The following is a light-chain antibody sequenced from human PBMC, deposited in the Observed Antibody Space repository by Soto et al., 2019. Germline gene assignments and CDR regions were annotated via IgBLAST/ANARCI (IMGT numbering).Light chain of an antibody. J-gene: IGKJ1*01. V-gene: IGKV3D-15*01. Sequence: EIVMTQSPATLSVSRGERATLSCRASQSVSSNLAWYQQKPGQAPRLLIYDASNRATGIPARFSGSGSETEFTLTISSLQSEDSAVYYCQQYNNWPPWTFGQGTKVDIK. CDR1: QSVSSN. CDR2: DAS. CDR3: QQYNNWPPWT.